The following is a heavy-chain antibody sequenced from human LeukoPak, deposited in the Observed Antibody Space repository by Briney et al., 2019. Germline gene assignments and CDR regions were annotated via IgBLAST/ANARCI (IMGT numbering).Heavy chain of an antibody. CDR3: AKGTYSSSSD. J-gene: IGHJ4*02. CDR1: GGTFSSYG. D-gene: IGHD6-6*01. CDR2: IRYDGSNK. Sequence: SCKASGGTFSSYGMHWVRQAPGKGLEWVAFIRYDGSNKYYADSVKGRFTISRDNSKNTLHLQMNSLRAEDTAVYYCAKGTYSSSSDWGQGTLVTVSS. V-gene: IGHV3-30*02.